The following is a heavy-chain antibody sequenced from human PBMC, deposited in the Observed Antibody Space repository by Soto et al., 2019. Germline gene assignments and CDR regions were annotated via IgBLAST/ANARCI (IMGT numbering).Heavy chain of an antibody. CDR2: ISYDGSNK. Sequence: GESLKISCAASGFTFSSYGMHWVRQAPGKGLEWVAVISYDGSNKYYADSVKGRFTISRDNSKNTLYLQMNSLRAEDTAVYYCANPPLEGHYYYGMDVWGQGTTVTVSS. J-gene: IGHJ6*02. CDR3: ANPPLEGHYYYGMDV. D-gene: IGHD3-16*02. V-gene: IGHV3-30*18. CDR1: GFTFSSYG.